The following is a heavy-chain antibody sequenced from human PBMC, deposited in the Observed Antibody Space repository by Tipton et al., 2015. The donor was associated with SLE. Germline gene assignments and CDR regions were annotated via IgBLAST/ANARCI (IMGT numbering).Heavy chain of an antibody. CDR3: ARQSSSGSRSY. V-gene: IGHV4-38-2*02. CDR1: GYSISSGYY. Sequence: PGLVKPSETLSLTCTVSGYSISSGYYWGWIRQPPGKGLEWIGIIYHSGSAYYNPSLKSRVTISVDTSKNQFSLKLSSVTAADTAVYYCARQSSSGSRSYWGQGTLVTVSS. J-gene: IGHJ4*02. CDR2: IYHSGSA. D-gene: IGHD1-26*01.